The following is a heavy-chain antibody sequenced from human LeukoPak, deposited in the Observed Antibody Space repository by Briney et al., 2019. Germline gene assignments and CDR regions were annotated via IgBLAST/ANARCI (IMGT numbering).Heavy chain of an antibody. CDR2: ISSSSSYI. Sequence: GGSLRLSCAASGFTFSSYSMNWVRQAPGKGLEWVSSISSSSSYIYYADSVKGRFTTSRDNAKNSLYLQMNSLRAEDTAVYYCAVDYGDYEYFQHWGQGTLVTVSS. V-gene: IGHV3-21*01. D-gene: IGHD4-17*01. CDR3: AVDYGDYEYFQH. CDR1: GFTFSSYS. J-gene: IGHJ1*01.